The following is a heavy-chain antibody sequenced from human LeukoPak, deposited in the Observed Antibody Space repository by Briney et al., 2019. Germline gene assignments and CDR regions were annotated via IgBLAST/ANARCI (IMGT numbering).Heavy chain of an antibody. D-gene: IGHD6-19*01. CDR2: ISSNGVST. J-gene: IGHJ4*02. Sequence: GGSLRLSCAASGFTFSSYAMHWVRQAPGKGLEYVSAISSNGVSTDYANSVKGRFTISRDNSKNTLYLQMDGLTPEDMAVYYCARRYTSGWYFVDYWGLGTLVAVSS. CDR1: GFTFSSYA. CDR3: ARRYTSGWYFVDY. V-gene: IGHV3-64*01.